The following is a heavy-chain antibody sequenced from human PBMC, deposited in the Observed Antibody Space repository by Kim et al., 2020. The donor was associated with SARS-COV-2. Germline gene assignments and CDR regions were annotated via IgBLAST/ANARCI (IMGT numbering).Heavy chain of an antibody. CDR2: INHSGST. Sequence: SETLSLTCAVYGGSFSGYYWSWIRQPPGKGLEWIGEINHSGSTNYNPSLKSRVTISVDTSKNQFSLKLSSVTAADTAVYYCARRVVSRWQWLVGSRTYYYYYGMDVWGQGTTVTVSS. CDR3: ARRVVSRWQWLVGSRTYYYYYGMDV. CDR1: GGSFSGYY. J-gene: IGHJ6*02. V-gene: IGHV4-34*01. D-gene: IGHD6-19*01.